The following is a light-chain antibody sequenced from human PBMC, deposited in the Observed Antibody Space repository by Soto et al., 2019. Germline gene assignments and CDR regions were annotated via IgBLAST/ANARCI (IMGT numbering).Light chain of an antibody. CDR1: ESVSSSY. CDR3: QQYGSSPIT. Sequence: EIVLTPSPATLSLSPVERATLSGRASESVSSSYLAWYQQKPGQAPRLLIYGASSRATGIPARFSGSGSGTDFTLTISRLEPEDFAVYYCQQYGSSPITFGQGTRLEI. V-gene: IGKV3-20*01. CDR2: GAS. J-gene: IGKJ5*01.